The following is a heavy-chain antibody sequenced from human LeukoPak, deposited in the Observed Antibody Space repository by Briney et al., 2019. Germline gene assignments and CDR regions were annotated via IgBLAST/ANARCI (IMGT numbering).Heavy chain of an antibody. D-gene: IGHD5-18*01. V-gene: IGHV3-30*18. J-gene: IGHJ4*02. CDR2: ISFDGSDE. CDR1: GFTFSSYG. Sequence: GGSLRLSCAASGFTFSSYGMHWVRQAPGKGLEWVAIISFDGSDEFYADSVKGRFTISRDNSKNTLYLQMNSLRAEDTAVYYRAKGYSFIDYWGQGTQVTVSS. CDR3: AKGYSFIDY.